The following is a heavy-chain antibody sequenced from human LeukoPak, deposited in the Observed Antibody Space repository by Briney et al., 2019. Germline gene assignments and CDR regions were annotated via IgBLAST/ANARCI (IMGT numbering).Heavy chain of an antibody. CDR2: IYSTEST. CDR1: GGSISANY. J-gene: IGHJ5*02. D-gene: IGHD1-26*01. Sequence: SETLSLTCTVSGGSISANYWIWMRQPAGKGLEYIGRIYSTESTNYNPSLKSRVTLSADTSKNQFSLKLSSVTAADTAVYYCARAGIVGAEDNWFDPWGQGTLVTVSS. V-gene: IGHV4-4*07. CDR3: ARAGIVGAEDNWFDP.